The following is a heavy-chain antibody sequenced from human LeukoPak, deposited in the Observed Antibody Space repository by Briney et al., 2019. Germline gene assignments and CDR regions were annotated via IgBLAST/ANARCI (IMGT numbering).Heavy chain of an antibody. Sequence: PGGSLRLSCAASGFTFSSYSMNWVRQAPGKGLEWVSYISSSSSTIYYADSVKGRFTISRDNAKNSLYLQMNSLRAEDTAVYYCAKGFTTIAAAGTNWFDPSGQGTLVTVSS. V-gene: IGHV3-48*01. CDR2: ISSSSSTI. CDR1: GFTFSSYS. D-gene: IGHD6-13*01. J-gene: IGHJ5*02. CDR3: AKGFTTIAAAGTNWFDP.